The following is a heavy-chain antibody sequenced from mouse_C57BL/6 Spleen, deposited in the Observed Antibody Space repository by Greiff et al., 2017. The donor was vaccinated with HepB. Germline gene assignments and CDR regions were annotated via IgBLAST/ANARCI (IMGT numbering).Heavy chain of an antibody. J-gene: IGHJ2*01. Sequence: VQLQQSGPELVKPGASVKISCKASGYAFSSSWMNWVKQRPGKGLEWIGRIYPGDGDTNYNGKFKGKATLTADKSSSTAYMQLSSLTSEDSAVYFCAREGLYYSNYGAYFDYWGQGTTLTVSS. V-gene: IGHV1-82*01. CDR1: GYAFSSSW. CDR3: AREGLYYSNYGAYFDY. CDR2: IYPGDGDT. D-gene: IGHD2-5*01.